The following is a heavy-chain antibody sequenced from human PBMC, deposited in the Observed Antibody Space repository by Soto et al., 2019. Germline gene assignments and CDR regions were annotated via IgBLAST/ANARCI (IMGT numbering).Heavy chain of an antibody. CDR1: GFNFHSYD. CDR2: ITTTGDT. V-gene: IGHV3-13*01. D-gene: IGHD2-8*02. J-gene: IGHJ6*02. Sequence: GGPLILSFAAAGFNFHSYDVHRARQAPGKGLEWVSVITTTGDTYYAASVKGRFTISRENAENSLYLQMNSLRAEDAAVYYCARGDPLNYGSYPYWHYYGMDVWGRGT. CDR3: ARGDPLNYGSYPYWHYYGMDV.